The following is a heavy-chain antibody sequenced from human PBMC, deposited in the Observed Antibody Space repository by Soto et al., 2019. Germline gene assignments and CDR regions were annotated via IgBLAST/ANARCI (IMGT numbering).Heavy chain of an antibody. J-gene: IGHJ4*02. CDR1: GYTFTGYD. CDR2: INPNSGGT. Sequence: ASVKVSCKASGYTFTGYDMHWVRQAPGQGLEWMGWINPNSGGTNYAQKFQGWVTMTRDTSISTAYMELSRLRSDDTAVYYCARDLKGSSWYVFGYWGQGTLVTVSS. V-gene: IGHV1-2*04. D-gene: IGHD6-13*01. CDR3: ARDLKGSSWYVFGY.